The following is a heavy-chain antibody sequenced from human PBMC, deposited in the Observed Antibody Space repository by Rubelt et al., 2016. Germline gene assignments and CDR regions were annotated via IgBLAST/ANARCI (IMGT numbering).Heavy chain of an antibody. CDR2: INHSGST. CDR1: GGYFSGYY. V-gene: IGHV4-34*01. D-gene: IGHD3-10*01. J-gene: IGHJ4*02. CDR3: ASRGRYYGSGSYPPRTGIVDY. Sequence: QVQLQQWGAGLLKPSETLSLNCAVYGGYFSGYYWSWIRQPPGEGLEWIEEINHSGSTNYHPSRKSRVTISVYTSKNQFSLKLSSVTAADTAVYYCASRGRYYGSGSYPPRTGIVDYWGQGTLVTVSS.